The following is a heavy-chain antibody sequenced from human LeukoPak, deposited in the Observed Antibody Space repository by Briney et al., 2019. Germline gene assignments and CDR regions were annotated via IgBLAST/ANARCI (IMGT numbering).Heavy chain of an antibody. CDR3: ARSTSGSHDY. CDR2: IYYTGST. V-gene: IGHV4-39*01. CDR1: GGSISSSGYY. J-gene: IGHJ4*02. D-gene: IGHD1-1*01. Sequence: PSETLSLTCTVSGGSISSSGYYWAWFRQPPGKGLEWIGTIYYTGSTSYNPSLKSRVTISVDTSKNQFSLKLTSVTAADTAVFYCARSTSGSHDYWGQGTLVTVSS.